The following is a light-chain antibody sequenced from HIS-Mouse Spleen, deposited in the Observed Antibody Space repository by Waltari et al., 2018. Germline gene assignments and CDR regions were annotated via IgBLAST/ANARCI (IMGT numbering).Light chain of an antibody. V-gene: IGKV1-9*01. CDR2: AAS. Sequence: DIQSTHSPSFLSASVVDRTTITCRASQGISSYLAWYQQKPGKAPKLLIYAASTLQSGVPSRFSGSGSGTEFTLTISSLQPEDFATYYCQQLNSYPPTFGQGTKVEIK. CDR3: QQLNSYPPT. J-gene: IGKJ1*01. CDR1: QGISSY.